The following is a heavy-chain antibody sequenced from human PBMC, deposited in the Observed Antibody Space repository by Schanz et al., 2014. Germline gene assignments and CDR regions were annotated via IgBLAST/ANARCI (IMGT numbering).Heavy chain of an antibody. Sequence: EADLVESGGGLIQRGESLRLSCSASGFSFSSYSMNWVRQAPGKGLEWVSGFIVDSGNTYYAGSVKGRFSISRDYSKNTLYLQMSSLRAEDTAIYYCAKLSSSGRLAGYFDYWGQGALVTVSS. J-gene: IGHJ4*02. CDR1: GFSFSSYS. CDR3: AKLSSSGRLAGYFDY. D-gene: IGHD6-19*01. V-gene: IGHV3-23*04. CDR2: FIVDSGNT.